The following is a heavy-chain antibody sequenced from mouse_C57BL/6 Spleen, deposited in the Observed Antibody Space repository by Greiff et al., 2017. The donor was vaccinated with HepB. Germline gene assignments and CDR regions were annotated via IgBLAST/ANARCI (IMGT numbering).Heavy chain of an antibody. J-gene: IGHJ3*01. CDR2: IYPRSGNT. CDR1: GYTFTSYG. CDR3: ARDYAY. Sequence: QVQLQQSGAELARAGASVKLSCKASGYTFTSYGISWVKQRTGQGLEWIGEIYPRSGNTYYNEKFKGKATLTADKSSSTAYMELRSLTSEDSAVYFCARDYAYWGQGTLVTVSA. D-gene: IGHD2-13*01. V-gene: IGHV1-81*01.